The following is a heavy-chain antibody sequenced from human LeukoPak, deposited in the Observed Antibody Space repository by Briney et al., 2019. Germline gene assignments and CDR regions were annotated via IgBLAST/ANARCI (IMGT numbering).Heavy chain of an antibody. CDR2: IYYSGST. CDR3: ARGGSSWQLAGY. Sequence: SETLSLTRTVSGGSISSYYWSWIRQPPGKGLEWIGYIYYSGSTNYNPSLKSRVTISVDTSKNQFSLKLSSVTAADTAVYYCARGGSSWQLAGYWGQGTLVTVSS. V-gene: IGHV4-59*01. CDR1: GGSISSYY. D-gene: IGHD6-13*01. J-gene: IGHJ4*02.